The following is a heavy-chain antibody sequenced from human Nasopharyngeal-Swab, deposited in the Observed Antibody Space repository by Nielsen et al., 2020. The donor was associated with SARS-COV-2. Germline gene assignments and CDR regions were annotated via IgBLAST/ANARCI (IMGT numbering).Heavy chain of an antibody. CDR1: GYSFTNYW. D-gene: IGHD5-24*01. J-gene: IGHJ5*02. CDR3: ARVPKWLQFGPGWFDP. CDR2: IYLGDSDT. V-gene: IGHV5-51*01. Sequence: GESLKISCKGSGYSFTNYWIGWVRQMPGKGLEWMGIIYLGDSDTRYSPSFQGQVTISADKSISTAYLQWSSLKASDTAMYYCARVPKWLQFGPGWFDPWGQGTLVTVSS.